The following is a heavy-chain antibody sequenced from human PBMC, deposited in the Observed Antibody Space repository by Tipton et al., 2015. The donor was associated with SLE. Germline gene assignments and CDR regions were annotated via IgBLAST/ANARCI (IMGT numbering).Heavy chain of an antibody. CDR3: ASWAFRGALDY. V-gene: IGHV4-34*01. Sequence: TLSLTCAVYGASFSGYYWSWIRQPPGKGLEWIGSIYYSGSTYYNPSLKSRVTISVDTSKNQFSLKLSSVTAADTAVYYCASWAFRGALDYWGQGTLVTVSS. J-gene: IGHJ4*02. CDR1: GASFSGYY. D-gene: IGHD3-10*01. CDR2: IYYSGST.